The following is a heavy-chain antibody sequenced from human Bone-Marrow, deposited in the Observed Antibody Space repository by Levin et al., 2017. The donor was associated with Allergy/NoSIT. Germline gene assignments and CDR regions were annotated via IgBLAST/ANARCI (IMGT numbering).Heavy chain of an antibody. CDR3: AREGDYSGSGSFYDFDY. V-gene: IGHV3-74*01. D-gene: IGHD3-10*01. J-gene: IGHJ4*02. CDR2: IKSDGSVT. CDR1: GFTFSGFW. Sequence: GGSLRLSCAASGFTFSGFWMHWVRQGPEKGLVWVSRIKSDGSVTYYADFVKGRFTISRDNAKNTLYLQMNSLRAEDTALYYCAREGDYSGSGSFYDFDYWGQGTLVTVSS.